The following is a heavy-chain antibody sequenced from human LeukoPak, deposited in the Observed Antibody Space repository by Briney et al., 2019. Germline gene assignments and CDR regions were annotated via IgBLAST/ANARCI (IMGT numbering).Heavy chain of an antibody. CDR1: GFTFSSYS. V-gene: IGHV3-48*04. Sequence: DPGGSLRLSCAASGFTFSSYSMNWVRQAPGKGLEWLSYITSSSSTIFYADSVKGRFTISRDNAKKSLYLQMKSLRAEDTAVYYCARDCPESGYDYDYWGQGTLVTVSS. CDR2: ITSSSSTI. J-gene: IGHJ4*02. CDR3: ARDCPESGYDYDY. D-gene: IGHD5-12*01.